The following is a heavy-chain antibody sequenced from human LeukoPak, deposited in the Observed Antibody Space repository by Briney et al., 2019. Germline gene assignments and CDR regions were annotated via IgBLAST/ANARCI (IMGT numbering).Heavy chain of an antibody. J-gene: IGHJ4*02. D-gene: IGHD5-18*01. CDR1: GYTFTGYY. CDR3: ARDMHSYGFRYFDY. CDR2: MNPNSGNT. Sequence: GASVKVSCKASGYTFTGYYMHWVRQAPGQGLEWMGWMNPNSGNTGYAQKFQGRVTMTRNTSLSTAYMELSSLRSEDTAVYYCARDMHSYGFRYFDYWGQGTLVTVSS. V-gene: IGHV1-8*02.